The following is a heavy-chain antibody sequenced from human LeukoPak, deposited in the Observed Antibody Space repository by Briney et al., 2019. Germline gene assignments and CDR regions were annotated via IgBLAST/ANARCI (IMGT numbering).Heavy chain of an antibody. D-gene: IGHD6-19*01. V-gene: IGHV3-23*01. CDR1: GFTFSSYA. Sequence: GGSLRLSCAASGFTFSSYAMSWVRQAPGKGLEWASAISGSGGSTYYADSVKGRFTISRDNSKNTLYLQMNSLRAEDTAVYYCAKAGQWLLSYFDYWGQGTLVTVSS. CDR3: AKAGQWLLSYFDY. J-gene: IGHJ4*02. CDR2: ISGSGGST.